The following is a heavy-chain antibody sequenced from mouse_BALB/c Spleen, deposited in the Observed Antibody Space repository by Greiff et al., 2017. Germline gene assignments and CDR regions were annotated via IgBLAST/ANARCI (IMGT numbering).Heavy chain of an antibody. CDR1: GYTFSSYW. J-gene: IGHJ1*01. CDR3: ARRGAYYDYDNWYFDV. Sequence: LMKPGASVKISCKATGYTFSSYWIEWVKQRPGHGLEWIGEILPGSGSTNYNEKFKGKATFTADTSSNTAYMQLSSLTSEDSAVYYCARRGAYYDYDNWYFDVWGAGTTVTVSS. CDR2: ILPGSGST. V-gene: IGHV1-9*01. D-gene: IGHD2-4*01.